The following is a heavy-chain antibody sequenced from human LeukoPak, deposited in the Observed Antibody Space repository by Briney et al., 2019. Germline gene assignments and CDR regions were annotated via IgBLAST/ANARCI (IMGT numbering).Heavy chain of an antibody. Sequence: ASETLSFTCTVSGGSISSSSYYWGWIRQPPGKGLEWIASIYFSGSTYYNPSLQSRVFISADTSKNQFSLKLSSVTAADTAVYYCARHTVNHRLIDYWGQGTLVTVSS. D-gene: IGHD4-17*01. J-gene: IGHJ4*02. CDR2: IYFSGST. V-gene: IGHV4-39*01. CDR3: ARHTVNHRLIDY. CDR1: GGSISSSSYY.